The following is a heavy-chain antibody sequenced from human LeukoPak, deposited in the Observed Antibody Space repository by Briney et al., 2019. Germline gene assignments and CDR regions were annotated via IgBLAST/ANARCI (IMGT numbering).Heavy chain of an antibody. CDR2: IWYDGSNK. Sequence: GGSLRLSCAASGFTFSSYSMNWVRQAPGKGLEWVAVIWYDGSNKYYADSVKGRFTISRDNSKNTLYLQMNSLRAEDTAVYYCARSIPGEYYYYMDVWGKGTTVTVSS. CDR1: GFTFSSYS. J-gene: IGHJ6*03. CDR3: ARSIPGEYYYYMDV. V-gene: IGHV3-33*08.